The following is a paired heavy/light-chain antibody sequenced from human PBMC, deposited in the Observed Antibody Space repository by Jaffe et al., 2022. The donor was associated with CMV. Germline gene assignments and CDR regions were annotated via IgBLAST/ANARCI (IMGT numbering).Heavy chain of an antibody. Sequence: DVQLAQSGGGLVKPGGSLRLSCVASGFTFSNFGFSWVRQAPGKGLEWVSAVTYRSDMSYADSVRGRFTISRDNAKNSLFLQMNSLRPEDTALYYCARLDTTELQEGHMDYWGQGTLVTVSS. J-gene: IGHJ4*02. CDR1: GFTFSNFG. CDR2: VTYRSDM. D-gene: IGHD1-1*01. CDR3: ARLDTTELQEGHMDY. V-gene: IGHV3-21*01.
Light chain of an antibody. V-gene: IGLV3-21*04. CDR1: TIGLKS. Sequence: SYVLTQPPSVSVAPGKAATITCGGDTIGLKSVHWYRQKPGQTPVLVIYYDRNRPSGIPERFSGSNSGNTATLTITRVDAGDEADYYCQVWDSNSDHPVVFGGGTKLTVL. CDR2: YDR. J-gene: IGLJ2*01. CDR3: QVWDSNSDHPVV.